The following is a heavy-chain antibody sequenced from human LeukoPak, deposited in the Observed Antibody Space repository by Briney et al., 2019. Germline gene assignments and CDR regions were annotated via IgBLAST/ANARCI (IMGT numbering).Heavy chain of an antibody. CDR2: IYTSGST. D-gene: IGHD6-19*01. Sequence: SETLSLTCTVSGGSISSYYWSWIRQPAGKGLEWIGRIYTSGSTNYNPSLKSRVTMSIDTSKNHFSLKLSSVTAADTAVYYCAKGGLIAVAGTDWYFDLWGRGTLVTVSS. CDR1: GGSISSYY. V-gene: IGHV4-4*07. CDR3: AKGGLIAVAGTDWYFDL. J-gene: IGHJ2*01.